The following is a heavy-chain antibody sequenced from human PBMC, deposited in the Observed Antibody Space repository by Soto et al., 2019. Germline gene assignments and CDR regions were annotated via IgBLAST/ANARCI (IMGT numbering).Heavy chain of an antibody. D-gene: IGHD7-27*01. CDR1: GGSISSAAYC. Sequence: QVQLQESGPRLVSPSQTLSLTCTVSGGSISSAAYCWRWIRQSPDKGLEWIGHIYDGVTTYSSPSLKGRVTISADTSETQFSLKLNSVSAADTAVYYCARGPSGDKVDYWGQGIQVTVSS. J-gene: IGHJ4*02. CDR2: IYDGVTT. V-gene: IGHV4-30-4*01. CDR3: ARGPSGDKVDY.